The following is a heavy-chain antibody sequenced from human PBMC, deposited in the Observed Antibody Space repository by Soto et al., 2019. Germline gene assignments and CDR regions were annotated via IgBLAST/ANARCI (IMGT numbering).Heavy chain of an antibody. CDR3: ARVVAVAGTPLAY. CDR1: GYTFTSYD. CDR2: MNPNTGDT. D-gene: IGHD6-19*01. V-gene: IGHV1-8*01. J-gene: IGHJ4*02. Sequence: GASVKVSCKTSGYTFTSYDINWVRQATGQGLEWMGWMNPNTGDTAYAQKFQGRVTMTRDTSISTAYMELSSLRSEDTAVYYCARVVAVAGTPLAYWGQGTLVTVSS.